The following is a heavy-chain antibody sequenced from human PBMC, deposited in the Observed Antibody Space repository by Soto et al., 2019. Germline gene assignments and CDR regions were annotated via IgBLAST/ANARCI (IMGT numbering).Heavy chain of an antibody. J-gene: IGHJ4*02. D-gene: IGHD3-3*01. CDR3: ARDAPQVYEFWSGYMSRAFDY. V-gene: IGHV1-18*01. CDR2: ISAYNGNT. CDR1: GYTFTSYG. Sequence: QVQLVQSGAEVKKPGASVKVSCKASGYTFTSYGISWVRQAPGQGHEWMGWISAYNGNTNYAQKLQGRVTMTTDTSTRTAYMELRSLRSDDTAVYYCARDAPQVYEFWSGYMSRAFDYWGQGTLVTVSS.